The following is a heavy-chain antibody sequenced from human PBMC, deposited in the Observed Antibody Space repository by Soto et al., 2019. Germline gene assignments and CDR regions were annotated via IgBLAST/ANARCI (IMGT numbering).Heavy chain of an antibody. CDR1: GFTFSSSW. CDR2: INPEGSAE. CDR3: ARHGVWCFDF. D-gene: IGHD2-8*02. V-gene: IGHV3-7*02. J-gene: IGHJ4*02. Sequence: EMQLVESGGALVQXGGSLRLSCAASGFTFSSSWMAWVRQAPGKGLEWVANINPEGSAEYYVDSVKGRFTISRDNAKNSLYLQMNSLRLEDTALYYCARHGVWCFDFWGQGTLVSISS.